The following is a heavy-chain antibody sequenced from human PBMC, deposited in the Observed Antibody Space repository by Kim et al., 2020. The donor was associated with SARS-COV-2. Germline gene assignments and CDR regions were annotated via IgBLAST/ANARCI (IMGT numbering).Heavy chain of an antibody. Sequence: ASVKVSCKTSGYSSTTSYMHWVRQAPGQGLEWMGIINPSDGSTSQAPKFQGRVTMTRDTSTDTVYMELSSLRSEDTAVYYCVSYLYGGVSDNWFDPWGQGTLVTVSS. CDR2: INPSDGST. V-gene: IGHV1-46*01. J-gene: IGHJ5*02. D-gene: IGHD2-8*02. CDR1: GYSSTTSY. CDR3: VSYLYGGVSDNWFDP.